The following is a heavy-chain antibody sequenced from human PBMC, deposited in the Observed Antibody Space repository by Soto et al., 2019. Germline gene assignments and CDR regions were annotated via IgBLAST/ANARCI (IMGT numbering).Heavy chain of an antibody. Sequence: EVQLVETGGGLIQPGGSLRLSCAASGFTVSSNYMSWVRQAPGKGLEWVSVIYSGSSTYYADSVKGGLTSSRDNCKNQLYLKMNSLRAEDTDVQYCARTPTLHYYYYGMDVWGQGTTVTV. CDR3: ARTPTLHYYYYGMDV. CDR1: GFTVSSNY. CDR2: IYSGSST. V-gene: IGHV3-53*02. D-gene: IGHD2-15*01. J-gene: IGHJ6*02.